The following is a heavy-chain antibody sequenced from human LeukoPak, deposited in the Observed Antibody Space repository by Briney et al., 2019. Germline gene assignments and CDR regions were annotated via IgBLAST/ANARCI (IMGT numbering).Heavy chain of an antibody. D-gene: IGHD3-3*01. CDR2: FDPEDGET. CDR1: GYTLTELS. Sequence: GASVKVSCKVSGYTLTELSMHWVRQAPGKGLEWTGGFDPEDGETIYAQKFQGRVTMTEDTSTDTAYMELSSLRSEDTAVYYCATDFFGVVPDDYWGQGTLVTVSS. CDR3: ATDFFGVVPDDY. J-gene: IGHJ4*02. V-gene: IGHV1-24*01.